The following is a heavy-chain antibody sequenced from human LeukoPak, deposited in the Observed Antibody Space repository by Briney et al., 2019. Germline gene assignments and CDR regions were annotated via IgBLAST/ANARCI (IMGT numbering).Heavy chain of an antibody. CDR1: GYTFTSYT. Sequence: GASVKLSCKASGYTFTSYTIHWVRQAPGQGLEWMGGIIPIFGTANYAQKIQGRVTITADKSTSTAYMELSSLRSEDTAVYYCAIAYCGGDCYSGDAFDIWGQGTMVTVSS. CDR3: AIAYCGGDCYSGDAFDI. V-gene: IGHV1-69*06. CDR2: IIPIFGTA. J-gene: IGHJ3*02. D-gene: IGHD2-21*02.